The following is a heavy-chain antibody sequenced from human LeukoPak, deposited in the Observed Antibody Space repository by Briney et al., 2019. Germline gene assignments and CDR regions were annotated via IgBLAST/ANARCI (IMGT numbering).Heavy chain of an antibody. CDR2: IDPNSGGT. D-gene: IGHD2-8*01. CDR3: ARGGGSLVYAIATDFQH. J-gene: IGHJ1*01. V-gene: IGHV1-2*02. CDR1: GGTFSSYA. Sequence: GASVKVSCKASGGTFSSYAISWVRQAPGQGLEWMGWIDPNSGGTNYAQKFQGRVTMTRDTSISTAYMELSRLRSDDTAVYYCARGGGSLVYAIATDFQHWGQGTLVTVSS.